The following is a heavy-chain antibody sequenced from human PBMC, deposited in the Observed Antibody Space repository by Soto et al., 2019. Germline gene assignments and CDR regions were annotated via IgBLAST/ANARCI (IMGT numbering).Heavy chain of an antibody. V-gene: IGHV4-59*13. CDR2: IYYGGNN. CDR1: GASIGNYY. CDR3: AYGDSRGPVDY. D-gene: IGHD4-17*01. J-gene: IGHJ4*02. Sequence: SETLSLTCTVSGASIGNYYWSWIRQPPGKGLEWIGYIYYGGNNNYNPSLKSRAAISVDTSKNLFSLKLSSVTAADTAVYYCAYGDSRGPVDYWGQGALVTVSS.